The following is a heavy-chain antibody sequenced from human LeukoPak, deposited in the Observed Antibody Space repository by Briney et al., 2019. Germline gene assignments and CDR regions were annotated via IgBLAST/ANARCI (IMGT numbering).Heavy chain of an antibody. CDR3: ARESDSGSYDIDY. D-gene: IGHD1-26*01. Sequence: ASVKVSCKASGYTFTSYDINWVRQAPGQGLEWMGWINPNSGGTNYAQKFQGRVTMTRDTSISTAYMELSRLRSDDTAVYYCARESDSGSYDIDYWGQGTLVTVSS. CDR1: GYTFTSYD. J-gene: IGHJ4*02. CDR2: INPNSGGT. V-gene: IGHV1-2*02.